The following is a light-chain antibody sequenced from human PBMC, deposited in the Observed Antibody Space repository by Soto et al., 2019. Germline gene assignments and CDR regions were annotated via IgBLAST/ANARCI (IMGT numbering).Light chain of an antibody. CDR2: DAS. J-gene: IGKJ5*01. Sequence: IQMTQSPSSLSASVGDRVTITCEASQDITKYLNWYQQKPGKAPKLLIYDASNLEIGVPSRFSGSGSGTDFTFTISTLQPEDVATYYCQHYANLPITFGQGTRLEI. CDR3: QHYANLPIT. V-gene: IGKV1-33*01. CDR1: QDITKY.